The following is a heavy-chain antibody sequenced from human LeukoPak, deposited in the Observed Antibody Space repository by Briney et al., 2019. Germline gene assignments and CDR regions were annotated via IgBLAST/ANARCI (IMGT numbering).Heavy chain of an antibody. Sequence: PGKSLRLSCAASGFTFSSYAMHWVRQAPGKGLEWVAVISYDGSNKYYADSVKGRFTISRDNSKNTLYLQMNSLRAEDTAVYYCARGDDFWSGYSCLDYWGQGTLVTVSS. CDR3: ARGDDFWSGYSCLDY. CDR2: ISYDGSNK. J-gene: IGHJ4*02. D-gene: IGHD3-3*01. V-gene: IGHV3-30-3*01. CDR1: GFTFSSYA.